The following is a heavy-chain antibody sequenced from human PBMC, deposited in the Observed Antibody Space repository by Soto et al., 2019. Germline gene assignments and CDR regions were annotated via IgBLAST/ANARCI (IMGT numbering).Heavy chain of an antibody. Sequence: PWGSLRLSCAASGFTVNNNYMGWVRQAPGKGLEWVSVIYTGGNTYYADSVKGRFTISRDNSKNTLYLQMNNLRAEDTAVYYCARAPSGNYYFDSWGQGTLVTVSS. CDR1: GFTVNNNY. D-gene: IGHD1-26*01. CDR3: ARAPSGNYYFDS. V-gene: IGHV3-53*01. J-gene: IGHJ4*02. CDR2: IYTGGNT.